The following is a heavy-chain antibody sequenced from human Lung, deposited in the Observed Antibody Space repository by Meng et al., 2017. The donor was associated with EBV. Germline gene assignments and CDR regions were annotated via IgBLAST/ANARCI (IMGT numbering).Heavy chain of an antibody. CDR3: AQQLLPMGAFFQH. Sequence: QVVLVQSGAEWKRPGSSVKVHCKASGGTFSRYPINWLRQAPGQGLEWMAEIHPKFATTNFAQNFQGRVTLSADESSTTVYMELTSLRSEDTAVYYCAQQLLPMGAFFQHWGQGTLVTVSS. J-gene: IGHJ1*01. V-gene: IGHV1-69*01. CDR2: IHPKFATT. CDR1: GGTFSRYP. D-gene: IGHD2/OR15-2a*01.